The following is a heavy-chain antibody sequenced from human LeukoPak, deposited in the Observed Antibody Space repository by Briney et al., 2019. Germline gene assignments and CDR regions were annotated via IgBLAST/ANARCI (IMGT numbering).Heavy chain of an antibody. J-gene: IGHJ5*02. CDR2: IIPIFGTA. CDR3: ARGKVVVVPAAPTVYNWFDP. CDR1: GGTFSSYA. D-gene: IGHD2-2*01. V-gene: IGHV1-69*13. Sequence: ASVKVSCKASGGTFSSYAISWVRQAPGQGLEWMGGIIPIFGTANYDQKFQGRVTITADESTSTAYMELSSLRSEDTAVYYCARGKVVVVPAAPTVYNWFDPWGQGTLVTVSS.